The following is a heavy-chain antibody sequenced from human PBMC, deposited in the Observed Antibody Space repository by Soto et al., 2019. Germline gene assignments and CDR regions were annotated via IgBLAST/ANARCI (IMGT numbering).Heavy chain of an antibody. CDR2: IYYSGST. V-gene: IGHV4-39*01. CDR1: RGSISSGTNY. CDR3: ARHEAGWYFDS. J-gene: IGHJ4*02. Sequence: SETLSLTCTVSRGSISSGTNYWAWIRQPPGKGLEWIANIYYSGSTFYNPSLKSRVTISLDTSKNQFSLKLRSVTAADTAVYYCARHEAGWYFDSCGQGTLVTAPQ. D-gene: IGHD6-25*01.